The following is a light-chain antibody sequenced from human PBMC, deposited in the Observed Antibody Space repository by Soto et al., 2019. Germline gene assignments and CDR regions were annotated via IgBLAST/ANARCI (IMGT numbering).Light chain of an antibody. CDR3: AAWDDSLNGWV. J-gene: IGLJ3*02. CDR2: SNN. V-gene: IGLV1-44*01. CDR1: SSNIGSNT. Sequence: QSVLTQPPSASGTPGQRVTISCSGSSSNIGSNTVNWYQQLPGTAPKLLIYSNNQRPSGVPARVSGSKSGTSASLAISGLQSEDEADYYCAAWDDSLNGWVFGGGTKLTVL.